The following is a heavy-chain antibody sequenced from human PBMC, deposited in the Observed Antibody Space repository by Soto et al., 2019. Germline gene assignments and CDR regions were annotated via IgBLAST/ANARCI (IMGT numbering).Heavy chain of an antibody. D-gene: IGHD3-22*01. J-gene: IGHJ4*02. Sequence: LRLSCAASGFTFSGSAMHWVRQAPGKGLDWVAFISYDGRIKNYADSVKGRFTISRDNSKNTLYLQMNSLRAEDTAVYYCAKAYSSGYYYPFDYWGQGTLVTVSS. CDR1: GFTFSGSA. CDR3: AKAYSSGYYYPFDY. CDR2: ISYDGRIK. V-gene: IGHV3-30*18.